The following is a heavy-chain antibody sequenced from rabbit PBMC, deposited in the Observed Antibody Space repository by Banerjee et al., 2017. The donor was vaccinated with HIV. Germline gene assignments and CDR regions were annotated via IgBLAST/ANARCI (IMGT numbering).Heavy chain of an antibody. CDR2: IFIVTTRT. V-gene: IGHV1S43*01. D-gene: IGHD4-1*01. J-gene: IGHJ4*01. CDR3: ARDLAGVIGWNFNL. Sequence: QQQLEESGGGLVKPGGTLTLTCKASGIDLSSDYYMCWVRQAPGKGLELIACIFIVTTRTWYASWVNGRFTISKSTSLNTVDLKMTSLTAADTATYFCARDLAGVIGWNFNLWGPGTLVTVS. CDR1: GIDLSSDYY.